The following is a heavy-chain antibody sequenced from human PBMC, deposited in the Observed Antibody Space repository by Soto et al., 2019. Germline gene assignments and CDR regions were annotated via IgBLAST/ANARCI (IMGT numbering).Heavy chain of an antibody. CDR2: LDWDDDR. Sequence: SGPTLVNPTQTLTLTCTFSGFSLSTSGMCVSWIRQPPGKALEWLARLDWDDDRYYSTSLKTRLTISKDTSKNQVVLTMTNMDPVDTATYYCARIPKYGNGWDYFDNRGQGTLVTVSS. CDR3: ARIPKYGNGWDYFDN. CDR1: GFSLSTSGMC. J-gene: IGHJ4*02. V-gene: IGHV2-70*11. D-gene: IGHD6-25*01.